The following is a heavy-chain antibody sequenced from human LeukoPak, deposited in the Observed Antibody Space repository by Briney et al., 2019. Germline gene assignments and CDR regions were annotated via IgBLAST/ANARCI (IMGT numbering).Heavy chain of an antibody. CDR1: GYTFTGYY. CDR3: ARSQYDVLTGSPDY. D-gene: IGHD3-9*01. CDR2: INPNTGGT. Sequence: ASVKVSCKASGYTFTGYYMHWVRQAPGRGLEWMGWINPNTGGTNYAQNFQDRVTMTSDASISTAYMDLSRLTSDDTAVYYCARSQYDVLTGSPDYWGQGTLVTVSS. J-gene: IGHJ4*02. V-gene: IGHV1-2*02.